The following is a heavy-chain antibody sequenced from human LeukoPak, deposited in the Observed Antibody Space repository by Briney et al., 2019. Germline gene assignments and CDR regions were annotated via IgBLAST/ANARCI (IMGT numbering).Heavy chain of an antibody. CDR1: GYTFTGYY. Sequence: ASVKVSCRASGYTFTGYYMHWVRQAPGQGLEWMGWINPNSGGTNYAQKFQGRVTMTRDTSISTAYMELSRLRSDDTAVYYCAREDGTTIFGVVINYYYYGMDVWGQGTTVTVSS. D-gene: IGHD3-3*01. J-gene: IGHJ6*02. V-gene: IGHV1-2*02. CDR2: INPNSGGT. CDR3: AREDGTTIFGVVINYYYYGMDV.